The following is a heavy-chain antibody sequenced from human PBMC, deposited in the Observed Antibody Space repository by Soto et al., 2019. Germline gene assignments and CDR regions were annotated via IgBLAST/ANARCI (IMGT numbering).Heavy chain of an antibody. D-gene: IGHD3-3*01. J-gene: IGHJ4*02. CDR1: GVSVRRFY. Sequence: SETLSLTCTVSGVSVRRFYYSWVRQSPGKGLEWIGNIYNGGTTNYNPSLKSRVAIFVDTSKNQVLLTMTDMDPVDTATYYCARMIFGRNVYYFDYWGRGTLVTVSS. V-gene: IGHV4-59*02. CDR3: ARMIFGRNVYYFDY. CDR2: IYNGGTT.